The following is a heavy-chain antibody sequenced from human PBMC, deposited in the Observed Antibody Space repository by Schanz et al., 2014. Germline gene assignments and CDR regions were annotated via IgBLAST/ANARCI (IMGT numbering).Heavy chain of an antibody. V-gene: IGHV3-11*04. J-gene: IGHJ4*02. CDR2: LSGSGGST. CDR1: GFTFSDYY. Sequence: VQLLESGGGLVQPGGSLRLSCAASGFTFSDYYMSWIRQAPGKGLEWVSALSGSGGSTYYADSVRGRFTISRDNAKNSLYLQMNTLRAEDTAVYYCARDRGYCSGGSCLTFDYWGQGTLVTVSS. CDR3: ARDRGYCSGGSCLTFDY. D-gene: IGHD2-15*01.